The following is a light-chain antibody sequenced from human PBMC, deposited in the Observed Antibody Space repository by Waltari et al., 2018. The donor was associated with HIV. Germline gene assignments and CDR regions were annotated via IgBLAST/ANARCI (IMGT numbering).Light chain of an antibody. CDR1: SSDVGGYNY. J-gene: IGLJ3*02. CDR3: CSYAGDYTFR. V-gene: IGLV2-11*01. CDR2: DVS. Sequence: QSALTQPRSVSGSPGQSVTISCTGTSSDVGGYNYVSWYQQHPGKAPKLMIYDVSKRPSGAPIRFSGSTSGNTASLTISGLQAEDEADFYCCSYAGDYTFRFGGGTKLTVL.